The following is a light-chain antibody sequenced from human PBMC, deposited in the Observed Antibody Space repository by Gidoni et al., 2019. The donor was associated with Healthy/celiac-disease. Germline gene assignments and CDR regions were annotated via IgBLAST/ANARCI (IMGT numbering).Light chain of an antibody. V-gene: IGKV1-6*01. CDR1: QGIRND. CDR3: LQEYNYPRT. J-gene: IGKJ1*01. Sequence: AIQMTQSPSSLSASVGDRVTITCRASQGIRNDLGWYLQKPGKAPKLLIYAASSLQSGVPSRFSGSRSGTDFTLTNSSLQPEDFATYYCLQEYNYPRTFGQGTKVEIK. CDR2: AAS.